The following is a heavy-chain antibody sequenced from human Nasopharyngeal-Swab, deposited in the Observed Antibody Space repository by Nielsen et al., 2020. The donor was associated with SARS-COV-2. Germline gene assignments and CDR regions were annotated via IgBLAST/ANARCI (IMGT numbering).Heavy chain of an antibody. V-gene: IGHV4-39*01. D-gene: IGHD2/OR15-2a*01. CDR3: ARQILPYLQIDY. Sequence: SETLSLTCTVSGGSISSSSYYWGWIRQPPGKGLEWIGSIYYSGSTYYNPSLKSRVTISVDTSKNQFSLKPSSVTAADTAVYYCARQILPYLQIDYWGQGTLVTVSS. J-gene: IGHJ4*02. CDR1: GGSISSSSYY. CDR2: IYYSGST.